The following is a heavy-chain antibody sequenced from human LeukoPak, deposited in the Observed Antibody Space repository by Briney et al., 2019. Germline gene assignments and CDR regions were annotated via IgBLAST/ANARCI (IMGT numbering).Heavy chain of an antibody. CDR3: AREYGDYFGEAFDI. CDR2: ISSDSSYI. V-gene: IGHV3-21*01. CDR1: GFTFRSYS. J-gene: IGHJ3*02. Sequence: PGGSLRLSCAASGFTFRSYSMNWVRQAPGKGLEWVSSISSDSSYIYYAGSVKGRFTISRDNAKNSLYLHMNSLRAEDSALYYCAREYGDYFGEAFDIWGQGTMVTVSS. D-gene: IGHD4-17*01.